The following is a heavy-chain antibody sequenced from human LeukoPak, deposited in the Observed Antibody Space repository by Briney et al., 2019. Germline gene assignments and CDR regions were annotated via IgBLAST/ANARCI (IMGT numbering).Heavy chain of an antibody. CDR1: GGSISSGGYS. V-gene: IGHV4-30-2*01. CDR2: IYHSGST. CDR3: ARVSRGLLDY. J-gene: IGHJ4*02. D-gene: IGHD3-10*01. Sequence: SQTLSLTCAVSGGSISSGGYSWSWIRQPPGKGLEWIGYIYHSGSTYYNPSLKSRVTISVDRSKNQFSLKLSSVTAADTAVYYCARVSRGLLDYWGQGTLVTVSS.